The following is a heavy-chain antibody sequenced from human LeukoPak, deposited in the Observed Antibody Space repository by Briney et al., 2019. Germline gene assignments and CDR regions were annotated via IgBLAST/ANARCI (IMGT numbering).Heavy chain of an antibody. J-gene: IGHJ4*02. V-gene: IGHV3-21*01. Sequence: GGSLRLSCAASGFTFNTYAMNWVRQAPGKGLEWVSSISSSSDFIAYADSVRGRFTISRDNAKNSLYLQMNSLRGDDSALYYCASELGIVGGRRNDYWGQGTLVTVSS. CDR1: GFTFNTYA. CDR3: ASELGIVGGRRNDY. D-gene: IGHD1-26*01. CDR2: ISSSSDFI.